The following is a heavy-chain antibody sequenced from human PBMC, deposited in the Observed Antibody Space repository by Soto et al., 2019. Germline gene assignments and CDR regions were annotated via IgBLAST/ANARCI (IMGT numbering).Heavy chain of an antibody. CDR1: GFTFSNAW. Sequence: EVQLVESGGGLVKPGGSLRLSCAASGFTFSNAWMNWVRQAPGKGLEWVGRIQSKTDGGTTDYAAPVKGRFTISRDDSKNTLYLQMNSLKTEDTAVYYCTTDDDFWSGYYNWGQGTLVTGSS. V-gene: IGHV3-15*07. CDR3: TTDDDFWSGYYN. D-gene: IGHD3-3*01. J-gene: IGHJ4*02. CDR2: IQSKTDGGTT.